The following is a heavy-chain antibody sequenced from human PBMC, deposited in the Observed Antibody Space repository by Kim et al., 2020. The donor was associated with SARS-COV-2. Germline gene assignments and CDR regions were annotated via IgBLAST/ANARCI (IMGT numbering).Heavy chain of an antibody. D-gene: IGHD3-9*01. J-gene: IGHJ4*02. CDR1: GYSISSGYY. Sequence: SETLSLTCTVSGYSISSGYYWGWIRQPPGKGLEWIGSIYHSGSTYYNPSLKSRVTISVDTSKNQFSLKLSSVTAADTAEYYCARDRLGILTDFDYWGQGTLVTVSS. V-gene: IGHV4-38-2*02. CDR3: ARDRLGILTDFDY. CDR2: IYHSGST.